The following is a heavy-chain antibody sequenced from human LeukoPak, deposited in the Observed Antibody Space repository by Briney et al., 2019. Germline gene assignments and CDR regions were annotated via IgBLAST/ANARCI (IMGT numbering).Heavy chain of an antibody. D-gene: IGHD3-22*01. CDR2: INHSGST. CDR1: GGSFSGYY. Sequence: PSETLSLTCAVYGGSFSGYYWSWIRQPPGKGLEWIGEINHSGSTNYNPSLKSRVTISVDTSKNQFSLKLSSVTAADTAVYYCARRPFTYYYESSGYQYFDYWGQGTLVTVSS. J-gene: IGHJ4*02. V-gene: IGHV4-34*01. CDR3: ARRPFTYYYESSGYQYFDY.